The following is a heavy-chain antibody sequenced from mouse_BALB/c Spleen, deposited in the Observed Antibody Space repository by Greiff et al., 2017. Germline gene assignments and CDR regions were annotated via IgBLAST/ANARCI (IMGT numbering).Heavy chain of an antibody. J-gene: IGHJ3*01. CDR3: ARPGDYDEFAY. CDR2: ISSGGSYT. D-gene: IGHD2-4*01. Sequence: EVMLVESGGGLVKPGGSLKLSCAASGFTFSSYAMSWVRQTPEKRLEWVATISSGGSYTYYPDSVKGRFTISRDNAKNTLYLQMSSLRSEDTAMYYCARPGDYDEFAYWGQGTLVTVAA. V-gene: IGHV5-9-1*01. CDR1: GFTFSSYA.